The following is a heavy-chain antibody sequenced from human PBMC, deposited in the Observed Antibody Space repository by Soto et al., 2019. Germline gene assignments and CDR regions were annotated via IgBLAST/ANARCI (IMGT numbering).Heavy chain of an antibody. V-gene: IGHV1-18*01. CDR2: ISAYNGNT. D-gene: IGHD6-19*01. CDR3: ARDPPYSSGWYAGFDP. J-gene: IGHJ5*02. Sequence: QVQLVQSGAEVKKPGASVKVSCKASGYTFTSYGISWVRQAPGQGLEWMGWISAYNGNTNYAQKFQGRVTMTTDTSTSTAYIELRSLRSDDTAVYYCARDPPYSSGWYAGFDPWGQGTRVTVSS. CDR1: GYTFTSYG.